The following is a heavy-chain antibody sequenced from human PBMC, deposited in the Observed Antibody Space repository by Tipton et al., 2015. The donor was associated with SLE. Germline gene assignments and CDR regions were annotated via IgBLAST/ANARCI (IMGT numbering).Heavy chain of an antibody. CDR2: IHNSGIT. Sequence: TQSLTCTVSGGSISSYYWSWIRQPPGKGLEWIGYIHNSGITNFNPSLRSRVTISLDTSENHFSLNLSSVTVADTALYYCARAPYDTSSRGAFDTWGQGTMVTVSS. J-gene: IGHJ3*02. D-gene: IGHD3-16*01. CDR3: ARAPYDTSSRGAFDT. CDR1: GGSISSYY. V-gene: IGHV4-59*12.